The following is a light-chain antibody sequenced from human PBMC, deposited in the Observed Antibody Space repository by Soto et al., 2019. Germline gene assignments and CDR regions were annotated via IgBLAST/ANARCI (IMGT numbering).Light chain of an antibody. CDR2: GTS. CDR3: QQYGSSPWT. J-gene: IGKJ1*01. CDR1: QSVSSSS. V-gene: IGKV3-20*01. Sequence: EIVLTQSPGTLSLSPGERATLSCRASQSVSSSSLAWYQQKPGRASRLLIFGTSTRATGIPDRFSGSGSGTDFTLTVSGLEPEDFAVYYCQQYGSSPWTFGQGTKVEIK.